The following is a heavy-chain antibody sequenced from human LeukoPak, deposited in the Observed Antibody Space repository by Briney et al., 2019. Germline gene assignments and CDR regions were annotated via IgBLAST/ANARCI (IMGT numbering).Heavy chain of an antibody. Sequence: PSETLSLTCTVSGGSISSYYWSWIRQPQGKGLEWIGYIYYSGSTNYNPSLKSRVTISVDTSKNQFSLKLSSVTAADTAVYYCARGTAPIAVAGTVMYDYWGQGTLVTVSS. V-gene: IGHV4-59*01. CDR3: ARGTAPIAVAGTVMYDY. D-gene: IGHD6-19*01. CDR1: GGSISSYY. CDR2: IYYSGST. J-gene: IGHJ4*02.